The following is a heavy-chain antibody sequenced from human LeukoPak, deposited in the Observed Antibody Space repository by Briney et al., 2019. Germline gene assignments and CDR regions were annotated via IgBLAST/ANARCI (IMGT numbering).Heavy chain of an antibody. V-gene: IGHV1-2*02. CDR2: INPDTGAT. CDR3: ARWYNSCWYDY. D-gene: IGHD6-13*01. CDR1: GYTCGGYH. Sequence: ASVKVSCKASGYTCGGYHLLWMRQAPGQGLEWLGWINPDTGATRYGQKFQGRVTMTRDTSISTVYMELSRLRSDDTAVYYCARWYNSCWYDYWGQGTLVSVSS. J-gene: IGHJ4*02.